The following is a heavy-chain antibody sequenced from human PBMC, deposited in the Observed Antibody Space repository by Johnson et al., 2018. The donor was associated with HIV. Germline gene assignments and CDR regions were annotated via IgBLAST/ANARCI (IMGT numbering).Heavy chain of an antibody. Sequence: VQLVESGGGLVKPGGSLRLSCAASGFTFSSYAMSWVRQAPGKGLEWVSAISGSGGSTYYADSVKGRFTISRDNSKNTLYLQMNSLRAEDTAVYYCARGLRRTTVGNDAFDIWGQGTMVTVSS. V-gene: IGHV3-23*04. CDR2: ISGSGGST. D-gene: IGHD4-23*01. CDR1: GFTFSSYA. CDR3: ARGLRRTTVGNDAFDI. J-gene: IGHJ3*02.